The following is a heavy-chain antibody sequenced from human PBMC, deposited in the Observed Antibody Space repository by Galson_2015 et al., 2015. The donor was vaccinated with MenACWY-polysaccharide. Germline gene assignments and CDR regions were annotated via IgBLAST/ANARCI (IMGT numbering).Heavy chain of an antibody. CDR1: GYTFTAYA. Sequence: SVKVSCKASGYTFTAYAMHWVRQAPGQRLEWMAWINPGNGDTKYSQKFQGRVTITWYTSASTVYMEVSSLTSEDTAVYYCARDTPGYCTAPGCEDFDYWGQGTLVTVSS. V-gene: IGHV1-3*01. CDR2: INPGNGDT. J-gene: IGHJ4*02. CDR3: ARDTPGYCTAPGCEDFDY. D-gene: IGHD2-8*02.